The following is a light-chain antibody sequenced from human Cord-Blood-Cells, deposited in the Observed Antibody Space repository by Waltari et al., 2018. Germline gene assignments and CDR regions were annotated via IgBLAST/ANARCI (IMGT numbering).Light chain of an antibody. CDR2: EVS. V-gene: IGLV2-14*01. CDR3: SSYTSSSTLV. Sequence: QSALTQPASVSGSPGQSITIPCTVTRSDVGGFNSVPWYQQHPGKAPKLMIYEVSNRPSGVSNRFSGSKSGNTASLTISGLQAEDEADYYCSSYTSSSTLVFGGGTKLTVL. CDR1: RSDVGGFNS. J-gene: IGLJ2*01.